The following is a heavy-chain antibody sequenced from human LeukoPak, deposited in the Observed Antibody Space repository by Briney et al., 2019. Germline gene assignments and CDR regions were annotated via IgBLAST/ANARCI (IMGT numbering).Heavy chain of an antibody. CDR3: ARPPPYCGGDCYRFDY. J-gene: IGHJ4*02. CDR1: GCTFSNYC. Sequence: PGGTLRLSCAASGCTFSNYCMHWVRQAPGKGLVWVSRINSDGSGTSYADSVKGRFTISRDNAKNTLSLQMNSLRAEDTAVYYCARPPPYCGGDCYRFDYWGQGALVSVSS. V-gene: IGHV3-74*01. D-gene: IGHD2-21*02. CDR2: INSDGSGT.